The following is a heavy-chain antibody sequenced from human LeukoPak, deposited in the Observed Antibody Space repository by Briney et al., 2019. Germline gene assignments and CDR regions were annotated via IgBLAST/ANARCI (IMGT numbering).Heavy chain of an antibody. CDR1: GFTFDDYA. Sequence: PGGSLRLSCAASGFTFDDYAMHWVRQAPGKGLGWVSGISWNSGSIGYADSVKGPFTISRDNAKNSLYLQMNSLRAEDTALYYCAKGYCSSTSCYVGPWGQGTLVTVSS. V-gene: IGHV3-9*01. J-gene: IGHJ5*02. D-gene: IGHD2-2*01. CDR2: ISWNSGSI. CDR3: AKGYCSSTSCYVGP.